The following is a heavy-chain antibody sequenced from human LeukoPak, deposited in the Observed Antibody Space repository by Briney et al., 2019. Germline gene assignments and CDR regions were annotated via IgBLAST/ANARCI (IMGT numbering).Heavy chain of an antibody. CDR3: LWSGSGWYSPGFGVGDY. Sequence: GASVKVSCKASGGTFSSYAISWVRQAPGQGLEWMGGIIPIFGTANYAQKFQGRVTITADESTSTAYMELSSLRSEDTAVYYCLWSGSGWYSPGFGVGDYWGQGTLVTVSS. CDR2: IIPIFGTA. CDR1: GGTFSSYA. J-gene: IGHJ4*02. D-gene: IGHD6-19*01. V-gene: IGHV1-69*13.